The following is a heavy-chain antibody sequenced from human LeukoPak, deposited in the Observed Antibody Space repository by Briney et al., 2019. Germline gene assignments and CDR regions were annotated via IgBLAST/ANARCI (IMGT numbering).Heavy chain of an antibody. Sequence: SETLSLTCTVSGGSISSSSYYWGWIRQPPGEGLEWIGTIYYSGTTYYNPSLGSRVTISLDTSKNQFSLKLTSVTAADTAVYYCARRSTKENGFDFWGQGTLVTVSS. CDR2: IYYSGTT. D-gene: IGHD1-1*01. CDR3: ARRSTKENGFDF. CDR1: GGSISSSSYY. J-gene: IGHJ4*02. V-gene: IGHV4-39*01.